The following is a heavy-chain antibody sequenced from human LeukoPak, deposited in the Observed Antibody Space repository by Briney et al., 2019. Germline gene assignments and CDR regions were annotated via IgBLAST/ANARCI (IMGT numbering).Heavy chain of an antibody. CDR3: ARQVFSYYYMDV. V-gene: IGHV1-18*01. CDR2: ISAYNGNT. D-gene: IGHD2-21*01. CDR1: GYAFTSYG. Sequence: ASVKVSCKASGYAFTSYGIRWVRQAPGQGLEWMGWISAYNGNTNYAQKLQGRVTMTTDTSTSTAYMELRSLRSDDTAVYYCARQVFSYYYMDVWGKGTTVTVSS. J-gene: IGHJ6*03.